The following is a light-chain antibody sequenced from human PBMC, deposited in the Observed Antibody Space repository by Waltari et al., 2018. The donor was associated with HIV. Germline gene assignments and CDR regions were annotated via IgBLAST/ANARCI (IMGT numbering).Light chain of an antibody. J-gene: IGLJ2*01. CDR2: EDV. Sequence: SFELTQPPSVSVSPGQTARITCSGDELPNKSVYWYQQRSGQAPVMVIYEDVQRPYGIPERFSGSSSGTVATLTISGAQVDDEADYYCFSTDTINNPLFGGGTKLTVL. V-gene: IGLV3-10*01. CDR3: FSTDTINNPL. CDR1: ELPNKS.